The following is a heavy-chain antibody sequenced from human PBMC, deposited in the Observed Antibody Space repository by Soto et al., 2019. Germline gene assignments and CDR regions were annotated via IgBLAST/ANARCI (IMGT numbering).Heavy chain of an antibody. V-gene: IGHV4-30-4*01. D-gene: IGHD2-15*01. CDR1: GDSISSVDYF. CDR3: ARGRYCLTGRCFPNWFDS. J-gene: IGHJ5*01. CDR2: IYKSATT. Sequence: SETLSLTCSVSGDSISSVDYFWAWIRQPPGQALEYIGYIYKSATTYYNPSFESRVAISLDTSKSQFSLNVTSVTAADTAVYFCARGRYCLTGRCFPNWFDSWGQGTLVTISS.